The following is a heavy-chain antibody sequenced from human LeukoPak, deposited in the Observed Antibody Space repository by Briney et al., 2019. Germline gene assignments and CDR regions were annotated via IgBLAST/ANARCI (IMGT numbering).Heavy chain of an antibody. CDR3: ARVAIRSITIFGVALDAFDI. CDR1: GGSISSSSYY. Sequence: PSETLSLTCTVSGGSISSSSYYWSWIRQPPGKGLEWIGYIYYSGSTNYNPSLKSRVTISVDTSKNQFSLKLSSVTAADTAVYYCARVAIRSITIFGVALDAFDIWGQGTMVTVSS. CDR2: IYYSGST. V-gene: IGHV4-61*01. J-gene: IGHJ3*02. D-gene: IGHD3-3*01.